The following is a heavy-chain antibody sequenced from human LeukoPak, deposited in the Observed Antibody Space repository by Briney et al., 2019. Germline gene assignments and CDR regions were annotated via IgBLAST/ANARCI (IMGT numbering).Heavy chain of an antibody. D-gene: IGHD3-3*01. CDR1: GYTFTSYG. CDR2: ISAYNGNT. CDR3: ARSAFQYDLWSGWDPFFGY. J-gene: IGHJ4*02. Sequence: GASVKVSCKASGYTFTSYGISWVRQAPGQGLEWMGWISAYNGNTKYAQKLQGRVTMTTDTSTSTAYMELRSLRSDDSAVYYCARSAFQYDLWSGWDPFFGYRGQGTLVTVSS. V-gene: IGHV1-18*01.